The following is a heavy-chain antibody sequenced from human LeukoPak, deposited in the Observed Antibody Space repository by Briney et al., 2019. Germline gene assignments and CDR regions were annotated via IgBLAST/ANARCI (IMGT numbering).Heavy chain of an antibody. CDR3: AKDGSSWHYYYYYYGMDV. CDR2: ISASGGST. V-gene: IGHV3-23*01. J-gene: IGHJ6*02. D-gene: IGHD6-13*01. Sequence: GGSLRLSCAASGFTFSSYAMSWVRQAPGKGLEWVSAISASGGSTYYADSVKGRFTISRDNSKNTLYLQMNSLRAEDTAVYYCAKDGSSWHYYYYYYGMDVWGQGTTVTVSS. CDR1: GFTFSSYA.